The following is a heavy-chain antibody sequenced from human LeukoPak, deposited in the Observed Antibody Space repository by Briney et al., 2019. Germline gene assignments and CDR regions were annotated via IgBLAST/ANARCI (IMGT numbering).Heavy chain of an antibody. CDR3: ARDTRNWADY. CDR2: IGSGSTTI. Sequence: GGSLRLSCAASGLTFSSYVMSWARQAPGKGLEWVSYIGSGSTTIYYADSVKGRFTVSREDAKNSLYLQMNSLRDEDTSVYYCARDTRNWADYWGRGTLVTVSS. CDR1: GLTFSSYV. D-gene: IGHD2/OR15-2a*01. J-gene: IGHJ4*02. V-gene: IGHV3-48*02.